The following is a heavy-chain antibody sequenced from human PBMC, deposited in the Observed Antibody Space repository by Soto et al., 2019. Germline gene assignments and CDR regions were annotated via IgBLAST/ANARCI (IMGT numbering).Heavy chain of an antibody. V-gene: IGHV3-30*18. CDR3: AKDNCISTSCYRLYNWFDP. J-gene: IGHJ5*02. D-gene: IGHD2-2*01. CDR2: ISYDGSNK. Sequence: QPGASLRLSCAASGFTFSSYGMHWVRQSPGKGLEWVAVISYDGSNKYYADSVRGRFTISRDNSKNTLYLQMNSLRAEDTAVYYCAKDNCISTSCYRLYNWFDPWGQGT. CDR1: GFTFSSYG.